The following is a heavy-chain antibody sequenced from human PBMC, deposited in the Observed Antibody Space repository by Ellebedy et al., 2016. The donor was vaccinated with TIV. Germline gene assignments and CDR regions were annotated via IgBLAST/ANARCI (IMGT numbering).Heavy chain of an antibody. CDR1: GYTFTKYY. Sequence: ASVKVSCRASGYTFTKYYMHWVRQAPGQGLEWMGMINPSGGSTSYAQKFQGRVTMTRDASTSTVYMELSSLRSEDTAVYYCTCLQLGIADYFDYWGQGALVTVSS. J-gene: IGHJ4*02. CDR2: INPSGGST. V-gene: IGHV1-46*01. D-gene: IGHD6-13*01. CDR3: TCLQLGIADYFDY.